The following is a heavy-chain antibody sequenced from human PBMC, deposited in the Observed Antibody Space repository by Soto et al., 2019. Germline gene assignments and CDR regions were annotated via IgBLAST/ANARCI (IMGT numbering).Heavy chain of an antibody. D-gene: IGHD3-3*01. V-gene: IGHV3-30*18. CDR1: GFTFSSYG. Sequence: QVQLVESGGGVVQPGRSLRLSCVASGFTFSSYGMHWVRQAPGKGLEWVAVISYDGSNKYYADSVKGRFTISRDNSKNTLYLQMNSLRAEDTAVYYCAKDTTITIFGVVMIGWFDPWGQGTLVTVSS. CDR3: AKDTTITIFGVVMIGWFDP. J-gene: IGHJ5*02. CDR2: ISYDGSNK.